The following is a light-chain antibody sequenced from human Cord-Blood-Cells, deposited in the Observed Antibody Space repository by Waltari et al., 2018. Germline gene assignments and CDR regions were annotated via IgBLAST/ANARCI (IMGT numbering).Light chain of an antibody. Sequence: SYVLTQPPSVSVAPGKTARITCGGNNIGSNSVHWYQQKPGQAPVLVIYYDSDRPSGIPERFSGSNSGNTATLTINRVEAGDEADYYCQVWDSSSDHLVFGGGTKLTVL. CDR3: QVWDSSSDHLV. CDR1: NIGSNS. V-gene: IGLV3-21*04. CDR2: YDS. J-gene: IGLJ3*02.